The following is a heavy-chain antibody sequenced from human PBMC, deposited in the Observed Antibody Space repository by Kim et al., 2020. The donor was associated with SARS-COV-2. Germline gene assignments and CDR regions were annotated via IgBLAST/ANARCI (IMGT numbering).Heavy chain of an antibody. D-gene: IGHD3-22*01. Sequence: GGSLRLSCAASGFTFSSCWMSWVRQAPGKGLEWVANIKQDGSEKYYVDSVKGRFTISRDNAKNSLYLQMNSLRAEDTAVYYCARDPNYYDSSGYYY. V-gene: IGHV3-7*01. CDR2: IKQDGSEK. CDR1: GFTFSSCW. CDR3: ARDPNYYDSSGYYY. J-gene: IGHJ6*01.